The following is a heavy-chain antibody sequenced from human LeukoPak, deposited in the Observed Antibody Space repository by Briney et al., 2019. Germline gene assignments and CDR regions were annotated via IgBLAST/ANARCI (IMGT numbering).Heavy chain of an antibody. V-gene: IGHV3-30*02. CDR3: AREEAYYYGSGSYDS. D-gene: IGHD3-10*01. CDR2: IRYDGSNK. J-gene: IGHJ4*02. Sequence: GGSLRLSCAASGFTFSSYGMHWVRQAPGKGLEWVAFIRYDGSNKYYADSVKGRFTISRDNSKNTLYLQMNSLRAEDTAVYYCAREEAYYYGSGSYDSWGQGTLVTVSS. CDR1: GFTFSSYG.